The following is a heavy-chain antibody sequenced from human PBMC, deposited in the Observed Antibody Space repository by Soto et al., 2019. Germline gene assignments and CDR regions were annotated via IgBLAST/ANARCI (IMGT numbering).Heavy chain of an antibody. Sequence: PGGSLRLSCAASGFTFSDYYMSWVRQAPGRGLEWISYSSNSGTFARYATSVKGRFSISRDNANNSLYLEMNSLRAEDTAVYYCATAEVDYWGPGTLVTVSS. V-gene: IGHV3-11*06. CDR2: SSNSGTFA. CDR3: ATAEVDY. CDR1: GFTFSDYY. J-gene: IGHJ4*02.